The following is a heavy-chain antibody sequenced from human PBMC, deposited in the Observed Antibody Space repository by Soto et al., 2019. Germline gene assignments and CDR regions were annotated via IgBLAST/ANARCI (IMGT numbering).Heavy chain of an antibody. J-gene: IGHJ4*02. CDR1: GFTFSSYA. CDR2: TSYDGSNT. D-gene: IGHD3-22*01. CDR3: AKIPPEDSTGYYNGHFDH. V-gene: IGHV3-30*18. Sequence: PGGSLRLSCAGSGFTFSSYAMHWVRQAPGKGLEWVAVTSYDGSNTHYADSVKGRFTISRDNSKNTLYLQMNSLRAEDTAVYYCAKIPPEDSTGYYNGHFDHWGQGTLVTVSS.